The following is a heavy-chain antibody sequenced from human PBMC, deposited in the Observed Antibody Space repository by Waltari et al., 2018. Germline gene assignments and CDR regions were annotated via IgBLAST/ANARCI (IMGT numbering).Heavy chain of an antibody. V-gene: IGHV4-39*01. J-gene: IGHJ4*02. CDR2: IYYSGST. CDR3: ATIADTAMVIFDY. D-gene: IGHD5-18*01. CDR1: GGSITSSSYY. Sequence: QLQLQESGPGLVKPSETLSLTCNVSGGSITSSSYYWGWIRQPPGKGLEWMGSIYYSGSTYYHPALKSRVTISVDTSKNQFSLKLSSVTAADTAVYYCATIADTAMVIFDYWGQGTLVTVSS.